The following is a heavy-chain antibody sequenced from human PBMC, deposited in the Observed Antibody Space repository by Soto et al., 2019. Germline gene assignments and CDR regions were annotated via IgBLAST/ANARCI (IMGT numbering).Heavy chain of an antibody. D-gene: IGHD2-8*02. CDR1: VGSVSDDSAA. Sequence: PSQTLSLTCAISVGSVSDDSAAWTWIRQSPSRGLEWLGRTYYRSVWNTDYALSVKSRITINVDAARNQFSLRLSSVTPEDTAVYYCARYQSTGWFRWGFESWGQRTPDTVSS. CDR3: ARYQSTGWFRWGFES. J-gene: IGHJ4*02. CDR2: TYYRSVWNT. V-gene: IGHV6-1*01.